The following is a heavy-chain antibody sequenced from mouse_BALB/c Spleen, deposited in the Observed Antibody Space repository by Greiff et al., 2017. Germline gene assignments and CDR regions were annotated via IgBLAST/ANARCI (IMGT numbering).Heavy chain of an antibody. J-gene: IGHJ3*01. D-gene: IGHD2-14*01. Sequence: EVKVEESGGGLVQPGGSMKLSCVASGFTFSSYWMSWVRQSPEKGLEWVAEIRLKSDNYATHYAESVKGKFTISRDDSKSRLYLQMNSLRAEDTGIYYCTGGSYRYVTLAYWGQGTLVTVSA. CDR3: TGGSYRYVTLAY. CDR2: IRLKSDNYAT. V-gene: IGHV6-6*02. CDR1: GFTFSSYW.